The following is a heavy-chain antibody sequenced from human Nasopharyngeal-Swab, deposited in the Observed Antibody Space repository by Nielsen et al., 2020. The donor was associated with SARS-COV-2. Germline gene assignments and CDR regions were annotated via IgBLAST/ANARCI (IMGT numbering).Heavy chain of an antibody. CDR3: ARGNRGYSGEINRFDP. Sequence: VRQTPGKGLEWVGEIIHSGSTDYNPSLKSRVTISVDTSKNQFSLKLSSVTAADTAVYYCARGNRGYSGEINRFDPWGQGTLVTVSS. V-gene: IGHV4-34*01. CDR2: IIHSGST. J-gene: IGHJ5*02. D-gene: IGHD5-12*01.